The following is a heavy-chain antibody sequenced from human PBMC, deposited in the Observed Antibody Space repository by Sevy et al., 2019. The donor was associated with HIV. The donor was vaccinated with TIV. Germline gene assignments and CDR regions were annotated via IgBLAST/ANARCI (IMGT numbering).Heavy chain of an antibody. V-gene: IGHV1-18*01. Sequence: ASVKVSCKASGYTFSSNGIAWVRQAPGQGLQWMGCIGVYNGNSNYAQNLRDRVTMTTDTSTSTGYMELKSLRSDDTAVYYWARVPTYYFGSGTYFDYWGQGTLVTVSS. J-gene: IGHJ4*02. CDR3: ARVPTYYFGSGTYFDY. CDR2: IGVYNGNS. D-gene: IGHD3-10*01. CDR1: GYTFSSNG.